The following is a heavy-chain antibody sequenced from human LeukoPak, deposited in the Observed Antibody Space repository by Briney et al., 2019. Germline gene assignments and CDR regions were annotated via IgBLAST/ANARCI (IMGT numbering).Heavy chain of an antibody. V-gene: IGHV1-8*01. D-gene: IGHD6-13*01. Sequence: GASVMVSCKASGYTFSNYDIIWVRQATGQGLEWMGWMNPNSGNTGYTQNFQGRVTMTRNTSISTAYMDLSSLRSEDTAVYYCARGVKGQQLGYWGQGTLVTVSS. CDR3: ARGVKGQQLGY. J-gene: IGHJ4*02. CDR1: GYTFSNYD. CDR2: MNPNSGNT.